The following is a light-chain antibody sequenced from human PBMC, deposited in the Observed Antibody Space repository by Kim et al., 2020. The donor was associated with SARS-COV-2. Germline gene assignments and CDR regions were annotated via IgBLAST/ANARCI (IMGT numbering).Light chain of an antibody. CDR1: QSVRNS. CDR3: QQYSDWPLYT. Sequence: EIVMTQSPATLSVSPGERATLSCRASQSVRNSLAWYQQKPGQPPRLLIYGASTRATGTPARFSGSGYGTDFTLTISSLQSEDFAVYYCQQYSDWPLYTFGQGTKLEIK. J-gene: IGKJ2*01. V-gene: IGKV3-15*01. CDR2: GAS.